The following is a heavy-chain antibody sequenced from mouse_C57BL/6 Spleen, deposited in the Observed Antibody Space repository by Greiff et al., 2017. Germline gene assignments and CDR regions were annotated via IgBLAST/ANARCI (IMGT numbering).Heavy chain of an antibody. J-gene: IGHJ4*01. CDR3: ARWDYYGSLYAMDY. CDR1: GYSFTDYN. Sequence: VQLKESGPELVKPGASVKISCKASGYSFTDYNMNWVKQSNGKSLEWIGVINPNYGTTSYNQKFKGKATLTVDQSSSTAYMQLNSLTSEDSEVYYCARWDYYGSLYAMDYWGQGTSVTVSS. D-gene: IGHD1-1*01. V-gene: IGHV1-39*01. CDR2: INPNYGTT.